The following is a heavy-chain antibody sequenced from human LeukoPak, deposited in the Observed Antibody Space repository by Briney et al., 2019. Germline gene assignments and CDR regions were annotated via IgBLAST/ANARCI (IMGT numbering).Heavy chain of an antibody. V-gene: IGHV1-69*13. Sequence: SVKVACKASGGTFSSYAISWVRQAPGQGLEWMGGIIPIFGTANYAQKFQGRVTITADESTGTAYMELSSLRSEDTAVYYCARGGYYDTPNWFDPWGQETLVTVSS. D-gene: IGHD3-22*01. CDR2: IIPIFGTA. CDR3: ARGGYYDTPNWFDP. CDR1: GGTFSSYA. J-gene: IGHJ5*02.